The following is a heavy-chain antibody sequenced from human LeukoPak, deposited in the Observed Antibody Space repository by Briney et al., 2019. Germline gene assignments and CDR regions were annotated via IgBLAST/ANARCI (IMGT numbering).Heavy chain of an antibody. CDR2: ITHDGSNK. V-gene: IGHV3-30*18. D-gene: IGHD3-16*01. Sequence: GRSLRLSCVASGFNFDGYGMNWVRQAPGQGLEWVAVITHDGSNKFYADSVQGRFTIARDNAKNMLYLHMDSLSTDDTVVYYVGKDFTFGRWKGPEVAEFSQNWGRGTRVIVSS. CDR3: GKDFTFGRWKGPEVAEFSQN. J-gene: IGHJ1*01. CDR1: GFNFDGYG.